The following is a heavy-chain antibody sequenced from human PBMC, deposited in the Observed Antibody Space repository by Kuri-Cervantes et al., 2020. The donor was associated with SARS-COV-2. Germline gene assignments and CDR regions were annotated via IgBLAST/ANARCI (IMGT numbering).Heavy chain of an antibody. D-gene: IGHD2-2*01. CDR1: GFTVSSNY. J-gene: IGHJ4*02. CDR2: IYSGGST. CDR3: ASGQWGCSSTSCYEGPWAFDY. Sequence: GESLKISCAASGFTVSSNYMSWVRQAPGKGLEWVSVIYSGGSTYYADSVKGRFTISRDNSKNTLYLQMNSLRAEDTAVYYCASGQWGCSSTSCYEGPWAFDYWGQGTLVTVSS. V-gene: IGHV3-53*01.